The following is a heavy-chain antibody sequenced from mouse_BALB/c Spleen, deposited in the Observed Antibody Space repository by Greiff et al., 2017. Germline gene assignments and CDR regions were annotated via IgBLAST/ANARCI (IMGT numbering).Heavy chain of an antibody. CDR1: GFTFSSFG. CDR3: ARSGEFYGSSSFAY. D-gene: IGHD1-1*01. CDR2: ISSGSSTI. Sequence: EVQGVESGGGLVQPGGSRKLSCAASGFTFSSFGMHWVRQAPEKGLEWVAYISSGSSTIYYADTVKGRFTISRDNPKNTLFLQMTSLRSEDTAMYYCARSGEFYGSSSFAYWGQGTLVTVSA. V-gene: IGHV5-17*02. J-gene: IGHJ3*01.